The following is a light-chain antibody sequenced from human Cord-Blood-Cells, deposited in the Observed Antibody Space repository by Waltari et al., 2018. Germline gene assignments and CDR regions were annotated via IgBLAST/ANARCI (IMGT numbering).Light chain of an antibody. CDR2: DAS. V-gene: IGKV1-5*01. Sequence: DIQMTQSPSTLSASVGERLTITCRARQSISSWLAWNQQKPGKAHKLLIYDASSLESGVPARFSGSGSGTEFTLTISSLQPDDFATYYCQQYNSYSTFGQGTKVEIK. CDR3: QQYNSYST. CDR1: QSISSW. J-gene: IGKJ1*01.